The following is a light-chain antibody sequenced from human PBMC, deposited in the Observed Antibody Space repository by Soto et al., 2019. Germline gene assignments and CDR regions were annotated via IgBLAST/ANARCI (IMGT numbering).Light chain of an antibody. J-gene: IGKJ1*01. Sequence: AIQMTQSPSSLSASVGDRITITCRASQGIRNDLGWYQQKPRKAPKHLIYAASSLQSVVPSRFSGSGSGTDFTLTISSLQPEDFATYYCLQDYSYPWTFGQGTKVEIK. CDR2: AAS. CDR1: QGIRND. CDR3: LQDYSYPWT. V-gene: IGKV1-6*01.